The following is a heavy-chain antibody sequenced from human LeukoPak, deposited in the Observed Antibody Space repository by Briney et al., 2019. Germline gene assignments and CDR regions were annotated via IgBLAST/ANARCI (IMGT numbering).Heavy chain of an antibody. CDR2: IYTSGST. V-gene: IGHV4-4*07. D-gene: IGHD5-18*01. CDR3: ARVCQNVRGYGVN. Sequence: SASPSPACSVSGDSISIDYCRWGRQTPGKGLEWVGYIYTSGSTNYHPTLKSRVTISVDTSKNQFSLKLSSVTAADTAVYYCARVCQNVRGYGVNWGQGTLVTVSS. J-gene: IGHJ4*02. CDR1: GDSISIDY.